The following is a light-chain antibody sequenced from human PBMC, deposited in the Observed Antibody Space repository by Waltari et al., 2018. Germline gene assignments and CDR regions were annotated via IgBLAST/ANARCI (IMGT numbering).Light chain of an antibody. J-gene: IGKJ4*01. CDR1: QSVSSN. V-gene: IGKV3-15*01. CDR2: GAS. Sequence: EIVMTQSPATLSVSPGERATLSCRASQSVSSNLAWYQQKPGQAPRLLIYGASTRGTGIPARFSGSGSGTEFTLTISSLQSEDFALYYCQQYNNWPLTFGGGTKVEIK. CDR3: QQYNNWPLT.